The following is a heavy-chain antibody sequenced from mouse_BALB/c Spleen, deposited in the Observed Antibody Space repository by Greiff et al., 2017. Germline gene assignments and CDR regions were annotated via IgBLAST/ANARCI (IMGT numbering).Heavy chain of an antibody. CDR2: IWTGGGT. V-gene: IGHV2-9-2*01. D-gene: IGHD2-2*01. CDR1: GFSLTSYD. J-gene: IGHJ3*01. CDR3: VRDGYPGAY. Sequence: VQRVESGPGLVAPSQSLSITCTVSGFSLTSYDISWIRQPPGKGLEWLGVIWTGGGTNYNSAFMSRLSISKDNSKSQVFLKMNSLQTDDTAIYYCVRDGYPGAYWGQGTLVTVSA.